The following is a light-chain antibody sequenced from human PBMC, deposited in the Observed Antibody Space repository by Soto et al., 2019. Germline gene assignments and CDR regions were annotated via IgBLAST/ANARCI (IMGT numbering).Light chain of an antibody. Sequence: EIVLTQSPGTLSLSPGERVTLSCRASQSVSSSYLAWYQQKPGQAPRLLIYGASSRATGIPDRFSGSGSGTDFTLTISRLEPEDFAVYYCQQFGSSPPATTFGQGTKLEIK. CDR2: GAS. CDR3: QQFGSSPPATT. J-gene: IGKJ2*01. V-gene: IGKV3-20*01. CDR1: QSVSSSY.